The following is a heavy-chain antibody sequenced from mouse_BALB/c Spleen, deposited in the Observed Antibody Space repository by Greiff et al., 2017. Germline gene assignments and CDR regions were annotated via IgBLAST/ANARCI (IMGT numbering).Heavy chain of an antibody. Sequence: EVKVVESGGGLVQPGGSRKLSCAASGFTFSSFGMHWVRQAPEKGLEWVAYISSGSSTIYYADTVKGRFTISRDNPKNTLFLQMTSLRSEDTAMYYCARQNWDEDYYDYWGQGTTLTVSS. J-gene: IGHJ2*01. CDR1: GFTFSSFG. V-gene: IGHV5-17*02. D-gene: IGHD4-1*01. CDR3: ARQNWDEDYYDY. CDR2: ISSGSSTI.